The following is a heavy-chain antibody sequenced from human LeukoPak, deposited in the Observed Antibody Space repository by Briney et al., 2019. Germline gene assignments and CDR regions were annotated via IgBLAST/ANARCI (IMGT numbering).Heavy chain of an antibody. CDR1: GFTFSSYA. V-gene: IGHV3-23*01. J-gene: IGHJ4*02. CDR2: ISGSGGST. CDR3: ARDPGYCSGGSCQLYYFDY. Sequence: PGGSLRLSCAASGFTFSSYAMSWVRQAPGKGLEWVSAISGSGGSTYYADSVKGRFTISRDNSKNTLYLQMNSLRAEDTAVYYCARDPGYCSGGSCQLYYFDYWGQGILVTVSS. D-gene: IGHD2-15*01.